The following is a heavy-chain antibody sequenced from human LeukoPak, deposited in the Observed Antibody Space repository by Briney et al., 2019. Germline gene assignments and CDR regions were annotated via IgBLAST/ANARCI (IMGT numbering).Heavy chain of an antibody. D-gene: IGHD3-10*01. CDR3: ASFTMVRGAKASDY. J-gene: IGHJ4*02. CDR1: GGTFSSYA. Sequence: SVKVSCKASGGTFSSYAISWVRQAPGQGLEWMGGIIPIFGTANYAQKFQGRVTSTADKSTSTAYMELSSLRSEDTAVYYCASFTMVRGAKASDYWGQGTLVTVSS. CDR2: IIPIFGTA. V-gene: IGHV1-69*06.